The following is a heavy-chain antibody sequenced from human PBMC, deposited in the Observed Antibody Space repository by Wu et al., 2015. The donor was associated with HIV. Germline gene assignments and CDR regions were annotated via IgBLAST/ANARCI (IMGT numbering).Heavy chain of an antibody. CDR3: ATRSPGSGSYNYYYFAVDV. D-gene: IGHD3/OR15-3a*01. V-gene: IGHV1-58*02. CDR1: GLPLISAV. CDR2: IVVGNGLT. Sequence: GPQVKKPGTSVTLSCKASGLPLISAVIQWFRQARGQRPEWIGWIVVGNGLTNYAPNFQERVSFKRDMATNTVDMELRNLRSNDTAVYFCATRSPGSGSYNYYYFAVDVWGQGTTVTVSS. J-gene: IGHJ6*01.